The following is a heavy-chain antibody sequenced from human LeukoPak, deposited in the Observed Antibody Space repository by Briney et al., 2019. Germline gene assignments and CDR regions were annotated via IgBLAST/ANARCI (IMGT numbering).Heavy chain of an antibody. D-gene: IGHD6-13*01. Sequence: ASVKVSCKASGYTFTSYYMHWVRQAPGQGLEWMGWINPNSGGTNYAQKFQGRVTMTRDTSISTAYMELSRLRSDDTAVYYCARDAAYSSSWYGYWGQGTLVTVSS. CDR1: GYTFTSYY. J-gene: IGHJ4*02. CDR3: ARDAAYSSSWYGY. CDR2: INPNSGGT. V-gene: IGHV1-2*02.